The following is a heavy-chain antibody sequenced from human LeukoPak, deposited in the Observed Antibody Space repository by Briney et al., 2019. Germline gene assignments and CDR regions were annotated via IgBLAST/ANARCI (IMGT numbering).Heavy chain of an antibody. D-gene: IGHD3-3*01. CDR2: INHSGST. V-gene: IGHV4-34*01. Sequence: SETLSLTCAVYGGSFSGYYWSWIRQPPGKGLEWIGEINHSGSTNYNPSLKSRVTISVDTSKNQFSLKLSSVTAADTAVYYCAGVLEWLLVDPWGQGTLATVSS. CDR1: GGSFSGYY. CDR3: AGVLEWLLVDP. J-gene: IGHJ5*02.